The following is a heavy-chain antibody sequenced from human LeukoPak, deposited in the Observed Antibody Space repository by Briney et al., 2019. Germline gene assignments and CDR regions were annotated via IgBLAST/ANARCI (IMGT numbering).Heavy chain of an antibody. D-gene: IGHD3-10*01. V-gene: IGHV4-39*07. J-gene: IGHJ4*02. CDR2: IYYTGNT. CDR1: GGSIRSDTYY. Sequence: SETLSLTCTVSGGSIRSDTYYWGWIRQPPGKGLEWIGSIYYTGNTYLNPSLKSRVTIFVDRSKNQFSLKLSSVTAADTAVYYCARGALRWFGEPSRPLNYWGQGTLVTVSS. CDR3: ARGALRWFGEPSRPLNY.